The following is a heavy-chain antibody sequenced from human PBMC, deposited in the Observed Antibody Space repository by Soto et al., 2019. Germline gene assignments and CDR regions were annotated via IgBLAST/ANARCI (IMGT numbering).Heavy chain of an antibody. D-gene: IGHD1-26*01. J-gene: IGHJ4*02. CDR3: ARMSGTYYVPDY. CDR2: IYHSGST. CDR1: NGSITSSGYY. Sequence: QVQLQESGPRLVEASQTLSLTCTVSNGSITSSGYYWSWIRQRPGKRLEWIGYIYHSGSTFYSPSLQSRLTMSVDTSKNQFSLTLSSVTAADTAVYHCARMSGTYYVPDYWGQGTLVTVSS. V-gene: IGHV4-31*03.